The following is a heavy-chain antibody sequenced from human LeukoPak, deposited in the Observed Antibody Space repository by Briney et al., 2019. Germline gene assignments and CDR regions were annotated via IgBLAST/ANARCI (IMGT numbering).Heavy chain of an antibody. CDR3: ASEAMVRGVKNTRYFQH. J-gene: IGHJ1*01. D-gene: IGHD3-10*01. Sequence: ASVKVSCKASGYTFTSYYMHWVRQAPGQGLEWMGIINPSGGSTSYAQKFQGRVTMTRDTSTSTVYMELSSLRSEDTAVHYCASEAMVRGVKNTRYFQHWGQGTLVTVSS. CDR2: INPSGGST. CDR1: GYTFTSYY. V-gene: IGHV1-46*01.